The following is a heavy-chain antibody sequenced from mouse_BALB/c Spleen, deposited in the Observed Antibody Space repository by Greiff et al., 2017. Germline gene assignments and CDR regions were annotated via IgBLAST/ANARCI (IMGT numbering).Heavy chain of an antibody. D-gene: IGHD1-2*01. J-gene: IGHJ3*01. Sequence: VQLQQSGAELVKPGASVKLSCKASGYTFTSYYMYWVKQRPGQGLEWIGEINPSNGGTNFNEKFKSKATLTVDKSSSTAYMQLSSLTYEDSAVYYCTVYGLAHWGQGTLVTVSA. CDR3: TVYGLAH. CDR1: GYTFTSYY. V-gene: IGHV1S81*02. CDR2: INPSNGGT.